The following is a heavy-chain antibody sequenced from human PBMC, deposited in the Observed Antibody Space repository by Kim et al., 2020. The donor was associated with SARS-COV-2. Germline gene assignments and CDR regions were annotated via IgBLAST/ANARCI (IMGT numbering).Heavy chain of an antibody. D-gene: IGHD3-10*01. CDR1: GFMISNYW. CDR3: ARNRGLDV. J-gene: IGHJ6*02. Sequence: GGSLRLSCAASGFMISNYWMSWVRQAPGKGLEWVANIKHEGNEKNYIDSVKGRFTISRDSAKNSLYLQMNSLRAEDTAVYYCARNRGLDVWGQGTTVTVSS. V-gene: IGHV3-7*01. CDR2: IKHEGNEK.